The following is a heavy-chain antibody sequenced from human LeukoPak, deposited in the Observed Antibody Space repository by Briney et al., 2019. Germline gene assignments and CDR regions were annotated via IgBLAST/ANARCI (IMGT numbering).Heavy chain of an antibody. V-gene: IGHV3-74*01. Sequence: GGSLRPSCAASGFTFGNSWVHWVRQAPGKGLVWVSLINADGSTATYADSVKGRFTISRDNARNTLSLQMNSLTIEDTAVYYCVVVVEPPDSDGFDVWGQGTMITVSS. CDR3: VVVVEPPDSDGFDV. D-gene: IGHD1-14*01. CDR2: INADGSTA. J-gene: IGHJ3*01. CDR1: GFTFGNSW.